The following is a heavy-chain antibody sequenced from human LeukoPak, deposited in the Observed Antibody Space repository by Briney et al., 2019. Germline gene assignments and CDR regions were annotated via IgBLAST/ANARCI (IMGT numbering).Heavy chain of an antibody. CDR1: GYTFTSYG. CDR3: ARVGATGSGLYFDY. V-gene: IGHV1-18*01. CDR2: ISAYNGNT. Sequence: ASVKVSCKASGYTFTSYGISWVRQAPGQGLEWMGWISAYNGNTNYAQKFQGRVTMTRDTSTSTVYMELSSLRSEDTAVYYCARVGATGSGLYFDYWGQGTLVTVSS. J-gene: IGHJ4*02. D-gene: IGHD3-10*01.